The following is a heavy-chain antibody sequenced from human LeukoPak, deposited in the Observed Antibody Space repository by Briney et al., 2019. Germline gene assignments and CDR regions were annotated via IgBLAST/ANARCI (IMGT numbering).Heavy chain of an antibody. D-gene: IGHD2-2*01. CDR1: GFTFDDYA. Sequence: PGGSLRLSCAASGFTFDDYAMHWVRQAPGKGLEWVSTITWNSGNKGYADSVKGRFTISRDNAKNSLYLQMNSLRPEDTALYYCTKAGSSNYPPDYWGQGTLVTVSS. CDR2: ITWNSGNK. V-gene: IGHV3-9*01. CDR3: TKAGSSNYPPDY. J-gene: IGHJ4*02.